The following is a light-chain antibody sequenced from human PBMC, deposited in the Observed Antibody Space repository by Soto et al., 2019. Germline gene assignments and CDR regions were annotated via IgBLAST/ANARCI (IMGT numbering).Light chain of an antibody. Sequence: QSALIQPASVSGSPGQSITISCTGSSSGVGSYNYVSWYQQHPGKAPKVLIYEVSNRPSGVSNRFSASKSGNTASLTISGLQAEDEADYYCSSYTSDSPLYVFGTGTKVTVL. CDR3: SSYTSDSPLYV. V-gene: IGLV2-14*01. CDR2: EVS. CDR1: SSGVGSYNY. J-gene: IGLJ1*01.